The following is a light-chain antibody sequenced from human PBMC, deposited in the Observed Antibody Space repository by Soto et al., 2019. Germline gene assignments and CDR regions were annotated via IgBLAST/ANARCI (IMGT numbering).Light chain of an antibody. CDR2: DAS. CDR3: QQRSSWPLT. Sequence: DIVLTQSPATLSLSPGERATLSCRASQSVSSYLAWYQQKPGQAPRLLIYDASNRATGIPARFSGSGSGTDFTLTISSLEPEDFAVYYCQQRSSWPLTIGGGNKVEIK. J-gene: IGKJ4*01. CDR1: QSVSSY. V-gene: IGKV3-11*01.